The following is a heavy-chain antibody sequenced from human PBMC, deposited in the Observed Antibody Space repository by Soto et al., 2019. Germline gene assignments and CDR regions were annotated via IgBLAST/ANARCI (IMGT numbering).Heavy chain of an antibody. CDR2: ISGYNGNT. D-gene: IGHD2-8*02. V-gene: IGHV1-18*01. Sequence: QVRLVQSGSEVKKLGASVKVSCKSSDNTFTHYGINWVRQAPGQGLEWMGWISGYNGNTKYAQKCQDRVTMTADTSTRTAFMEVRSLTSDDTGVYFCAATGGNYFGLDVWGQGTTVTVSS. CDR3: AATGGNYFGLDV. J-gene: IGHJ6*02. CDR1: DNTFTHYG.